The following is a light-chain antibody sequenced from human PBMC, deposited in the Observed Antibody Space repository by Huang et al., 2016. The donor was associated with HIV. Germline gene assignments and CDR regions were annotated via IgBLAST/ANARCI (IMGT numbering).Light chain of an antibody. J-gene: IGKJ4*01. V-gene: IGKV1-17*03. CDR2: AAS. CDR3: LQHNDFPLT. Sequence: DIQMTQSPSPMPASIGARVIIACRASQDITNYLAWFQQKPGKVPKRLIYAASNVEGGVPSRFSGSGSGTEFTLTISSLQPEDSATYYCLQHNDFPLTFGGGTKVEIK. CDR1: QDITNY.